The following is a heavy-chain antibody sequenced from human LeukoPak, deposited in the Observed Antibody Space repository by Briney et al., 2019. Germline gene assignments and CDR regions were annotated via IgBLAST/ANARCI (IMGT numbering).Heavy chain of an antibody. Sequence: PGGSLRLSCAASGFTFSSYGMHWVRQAPGKGLEWVAFMRYDGSNKYYADSVKGRFTISRDNSKNTLYLQVNSLRAEDAAVYYCAKGNGYNYGRYYFDYWGQGTLVTVSS. D-gene: IGHD5-18*01. CDR2: MRYDGSNK. J-gene: IGHJ4*02. V-gene: IGHV3-30*02. CDR3: AKGNGYNYGRYYFDY. CDR1: GFTFSSYG.